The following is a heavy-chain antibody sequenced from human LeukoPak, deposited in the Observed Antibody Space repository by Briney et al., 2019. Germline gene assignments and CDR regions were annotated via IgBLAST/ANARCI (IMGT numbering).Heavy chain of an antibody. CDR2: ISSSSSYI. V-gene: IGHV3-21*01. D-gene: IGHD6-19*01. CDR3: ARDLSSGWYDY. Sequence: GGSLRLSCAAFGFTLSSYGMNWVPQAPGKGLGWVSSISSSSSYIYYADSVKGRFTISRDNAKNSLYLQMNSLRAEDTAVYYCARDLSSGWYDYWGQGTLVTVSS. J-gene: IGHJ4*02. CDR1: GFTLSSYG.